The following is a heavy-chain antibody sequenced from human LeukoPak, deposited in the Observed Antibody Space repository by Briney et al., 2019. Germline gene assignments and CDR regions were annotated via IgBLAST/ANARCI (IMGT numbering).Heavy chain of an antibody. CDR2: INHSGST. CDR3: ASHIVY. J-gene: IGHJ4*02. Sequence: SETLSLTCAVYGGSFSGYYWSWIRQPPGKGLEWIGEINHSGSTNYNPSLKSRVTISVDTSKNQFSLKLSSVTAADTAVYYCASHIVYWGQGTLVTVSS. V-gene: IGHV4-34*01. CDR1: GGSFSGYY.